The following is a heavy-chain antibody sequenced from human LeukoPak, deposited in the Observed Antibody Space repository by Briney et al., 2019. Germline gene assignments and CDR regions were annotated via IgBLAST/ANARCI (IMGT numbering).Heavy chain of an antibody. V-gene: IGHV3-21*01. D-gene: IGHD2-15*01. CDR3: ARVHGGWYYFDY. J-gene: IGHJ4*02. Sequence: PGGSLSLSCAASGFTFRSYSMNWVRQAPGKGLEWVSFISSSSSSKYYGDSVKGRFTISRDNAKNSLYLQMNSLRADDTAVYYCARVHGGWYYFDYWGQGTLVTVSS. CDR1: GFTFRSYS. CDR2: ISSSSSSK.